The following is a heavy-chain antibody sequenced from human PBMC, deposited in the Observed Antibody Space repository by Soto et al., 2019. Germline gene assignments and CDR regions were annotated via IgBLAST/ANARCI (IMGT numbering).Heavy chain of an antibody. Sequence: QVQLVESGGGVVQPGKSLRLSCAASGLTFSSYGMHWVRQAPGKGLEWVALIWYDGSNKYYADSVKGRFTISRDNSKSTLDLQMDSLRAEDTAVYYCAKGSGSFNYYYYYHMDVWGKGTTVTVSS. V-gene: IGHV3-33*06. CDR2: IWYDGSNK. CDR1: GLTFSSYG. D-gene: IGHD3-10*01. CDR3: AKGSGSFNYYYYYHMDV. J-gene: IGHJ6*03.